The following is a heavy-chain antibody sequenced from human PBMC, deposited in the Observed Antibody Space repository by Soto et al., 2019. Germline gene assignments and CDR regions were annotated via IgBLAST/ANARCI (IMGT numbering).Heavy chain of an antibody. V-gene: IGHV4-30-4*01. CDR1: GGSISSGDYY. Sequence: QVQLQESGPGLVKPSQTLSLTCTVSGGSISSGDYYWSWIRQPPGKGLEWIGYIYYSGSTYYNPSLTSRVNISVDTSKNQFSLKLSSVTAADTAVYYCASTRRAYCGGDCYSAYFDYWGQGTLVTVSS. J-gene: IGHJ4*02. CDR2: IYYSGST. CDR3: ASTRRAYCGGDCYSAYFDY. D-gene: IGHD2-21*02.